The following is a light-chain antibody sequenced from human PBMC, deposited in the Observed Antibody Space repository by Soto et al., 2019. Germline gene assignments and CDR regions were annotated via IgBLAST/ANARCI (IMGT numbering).Light chain of an antibody. Sequence: EIVLTQSPGTLSLSPGEGATLACRASQSIPTTYFAWYQQKPGQAPRLLIYDVSTRATGIPDRFSGSGSGTEFTLTISTLQSEDFAVYYCQQYDKWPITFGQGTRLEIK. V-gene: IGKV3D-15*01. CDR1: QSIPTTY. CDR3: QQYDKWPIT. J-gene: IGKJ5*01. CDR2: DVS.